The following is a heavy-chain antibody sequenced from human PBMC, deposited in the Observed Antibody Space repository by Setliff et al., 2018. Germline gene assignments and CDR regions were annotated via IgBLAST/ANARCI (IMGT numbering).Heavy chain of an antibody. V-gene: IGHV1-69*13. CDR1: GGTFRTYE. CDR3: ATVYGYNSLDWYSDL. J-gene: IGHJ2*01. Sequence: SVKVSCKASGGTFRTYEINWVRQAPGQGFEWMGRIIPMFEKTNYAQGFQGRVTITADQSTSTAYMEMSSLRSEDTAVYYCATVYGYNSLDWYSDLWGRGTLVTVSS. D-gene: IGHD5-18*01. CDR2: IIPMFEKT.